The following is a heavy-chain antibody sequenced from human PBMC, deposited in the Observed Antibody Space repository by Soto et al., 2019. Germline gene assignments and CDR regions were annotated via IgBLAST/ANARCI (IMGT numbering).Heavy chain of an antibody. Sequence: PSXTLSLTCTVSGGSISTYYCSWIMQPPGKGLEWIGYIYYSGSTNYNPSLKSRVTISVDTSKNQFSLKLSSVSAADTAVYYCARDGSRYDFWSGPYYFDYWGQGTLVTVSS. D-gene: IGHD3-3*01. CDR1: GGSISTYY. V-gene: IGHV4-59*01. J-gene: IGHJ4*02. CDR2: IYYSGST. CDR3: ARDGSRYDFWSGPYYFDY.